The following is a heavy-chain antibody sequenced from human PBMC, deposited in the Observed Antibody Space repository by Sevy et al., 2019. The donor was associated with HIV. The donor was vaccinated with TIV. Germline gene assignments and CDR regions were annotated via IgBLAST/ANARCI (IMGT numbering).Heavy chain of an antibody. CDR2: VSYDGSNT. D-gene: IGHD1-1*01. V-gene: IGHV3-30*09. J-gene: IGHJ1*01. CDR3: ALERLSSDVAEYFQN. CDR1: GFTFRSFS. Sequence: GGSLRLSCAASGFTFRSFSMHWVRQAPGKWLEWVTTVSYDGSNTYYADSVKGRFAVFRDNSRNLLNLQMNNLRPKDTAVYYCALERLSSDVAEYFQNWGQGTLVTVSS.